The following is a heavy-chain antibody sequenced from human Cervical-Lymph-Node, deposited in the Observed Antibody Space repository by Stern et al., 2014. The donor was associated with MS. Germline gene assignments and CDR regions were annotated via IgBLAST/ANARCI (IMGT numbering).Heavy chain of an antibody. CDR2: IHPNSGDT. CDR3: ARGRFDHDWGSLPVGN. CDR1: GYNFYGFY. D-gene: IGHD3-16*01. Sequence: QVQLMQSGAEVKKPGASVKVSCKASGYNFYGFYMHWVRQAPGQEHEWMGRIHPNSGDTNYAQKFQGRVTMTRDMSVSTAYMELRSLRPDDTAVYYCARGRFDHDWGSLPVGNWGQGTLVTVSS. V-gene: IGHV1-2*06. J-gene: IGHJ4*02.